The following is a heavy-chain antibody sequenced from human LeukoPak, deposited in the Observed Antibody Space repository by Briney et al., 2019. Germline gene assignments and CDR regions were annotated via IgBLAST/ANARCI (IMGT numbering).Heavy chain of an antibody. J-gene: IGHJ4*02. CDR2: INTNTGNP. CDR1: GYTFSSYG. CDR3: ARVSDSGYSYGSAGFDY. Sequence: ASVKVSCKASGYTFSSYGIHWVRQAPGQGLEWMGWINTNTGNPTYAQGFTGRFVFSLDTSVSTAYLQISSLKAEDTAVYYCARVSDSGYSYGSAGFDYWGQGTLVTVSS. D-gene: IGHD5-18*01. V-gene: IGHV7-4-1*02.